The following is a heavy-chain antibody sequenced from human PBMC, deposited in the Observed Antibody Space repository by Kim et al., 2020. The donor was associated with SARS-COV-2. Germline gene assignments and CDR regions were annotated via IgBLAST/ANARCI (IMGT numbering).Heavy chain of an antibody. CDR2: IIPILGIA. D-gene: IGHD2-15*01. Sequence: SVKVSCKASGGTFSSYAISWVRQAPGQGLEWMGRIIPILGIANYAQKFQGRVTITADKSTSTAYMELSSLRSEDTAVYYCASAGRYCSGGSCYPFFDYWGQGTLVTVSS. J-gene: IGHJ4*02. V-gene: IGHV1-69*04. CDR3: ASAGRYCSGGSCYPFFDY. CDR1: GGTFSSYA.